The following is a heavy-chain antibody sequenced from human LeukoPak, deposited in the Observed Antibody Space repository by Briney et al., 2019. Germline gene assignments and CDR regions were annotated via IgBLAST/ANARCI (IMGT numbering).Heavy chain of an antibody. CDR1: GFTFSSYE. CDR2: ISSSGSTI. CDR3: AELGITMIGGV. D-gene: IGHD3-10*02. J-gene: IGHJ6*04. Sequence: GGSLRLSCAASGFTFSSYEMNWVRRAPGKGLEWVSYISSSGSTIYYADSVKGRFTISRDNAKNSLYLQTNSLRAEDTAVYYCAELGITMIGGVWGKGTTVTISS. V-gene: IGHV3-48*03.